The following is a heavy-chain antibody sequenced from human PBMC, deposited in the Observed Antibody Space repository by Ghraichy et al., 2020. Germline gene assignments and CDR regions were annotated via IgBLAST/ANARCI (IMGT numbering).Heavy chain of an antibody. J-gene: IGHJ4*02. D-gene: IGHD2-21*02. CDR1: GFTFSSYG. Sequence: GESLNISCAASGFTFSSYGMHWVRQAPGKGLEWVAFIRYDGSNKYYADSVKGRFTISRDNSKNTLYLQMNSLRAEDTAVYYCAKDYGAYCGGDCYFGYWGQGTLVTVSS. V-gene: IGHV3-30*02. CDR2: IRYDGSNK. CDR3: AKDYGAYCGGDCYFGY.